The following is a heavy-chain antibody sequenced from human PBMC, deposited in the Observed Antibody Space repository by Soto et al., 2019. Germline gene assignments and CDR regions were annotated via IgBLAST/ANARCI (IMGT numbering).Heavy chain of an antibody. CDR3: AKAGFSSSWSPTYFDY. Sequence: GGSLRLSCAASGFTFTSYAMNWVRLAPGKGLEWVSAIGGTGYNTYYADSVKGRFTISRDNTENTLYLQMNSLRAEDTAVYYCAKAGFSSSWSPTYFDYWGQGTLVTVSS. V-gene: IGHV3-23*01. D-gene: IGHD6-13*01. J-gene: IGHJ4*02. CDR1: GFTFTSYA. CDR2: IGGTGYNT.